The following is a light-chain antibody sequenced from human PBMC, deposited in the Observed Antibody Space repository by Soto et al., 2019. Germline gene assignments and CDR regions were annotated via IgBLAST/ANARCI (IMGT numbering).Light chain of an antibody. V-gene: IGKV3-15*01. CDR2: GAS. Sequence: EIVLTQSPATLSVSPGERATLSCRASQTVGTSLVWYQQKHGQVPSLLIFGASTRAAGIPARFTGSGSGTDFTLTISSLQSEDFAVYYCQQHNAWPLTFGGGTEVEIK. CDR1: QTVGTS. CDR3: QQHNAWPLT. J-gene: IGKJ4*01.